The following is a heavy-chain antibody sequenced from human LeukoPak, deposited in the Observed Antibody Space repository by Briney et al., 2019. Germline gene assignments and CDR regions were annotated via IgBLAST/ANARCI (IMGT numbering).Heavy chain of an antibody. Sequence: SQTLSLTCTVSGGSISSGYYWGWIRQPPGKGLEWIGSIYHSGSTYYNPSLKSRVTISVDTSKNQFSLKLSSVTAADTAVYYCARVIGYCSSTSCPRAHYYDSSGYYFDYWGQGTLVTVSS. CDR2: IYHSGST. CDR3: ARVIGYCSSTSCPRAHYYDSSGYYFDY. D-gene: IGHD3-22*01. V-gene: IGHV4-38-2*02. J-gene: IGHJ4*02. CDR1: GGSISSGYY.